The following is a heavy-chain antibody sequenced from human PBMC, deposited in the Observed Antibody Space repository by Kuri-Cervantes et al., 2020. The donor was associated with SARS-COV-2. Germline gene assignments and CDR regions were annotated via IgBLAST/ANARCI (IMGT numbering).Heavy chain of an antibody. J-gene: IGHJ4*02. CDR1: GGSISSYY. Sequence: GSLRLSCTVSGGSISSYYWSWIRQPPGKGLEWIGYIYYSGSTNYNPSLKSRVTISVDTSKNQFSLQLNSVTPEDTAVYYCARARWNQPNFDYWGQGTLVTVSS. CDR2: IYYSGST. CDR3: ARARWNQPNFDY. D-gene: IGHD1-1*01. V-gene: IGHV4-59*12.